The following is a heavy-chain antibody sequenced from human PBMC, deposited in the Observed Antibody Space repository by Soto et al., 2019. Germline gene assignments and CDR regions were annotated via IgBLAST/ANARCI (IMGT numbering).Heavy chain of an antibody. CDR2: MNPNSGNT. CDR3: AIVALLPAAIGMDV. D-gene: IGHD2-2*01. J-gene: IGHJ6*02. V-gene: IGHV1-8*01. CDR1: GYTFTSYD. Sequence: QVQLVQSGAEVKKPGASVKVSCKASGYTFTSYDINWVRQATGQRLEWMGWMNPNSGNTGYAQKFEGRVTMTRNTSISTAYMKLSSLRSEDTAVYYGAIVALLPAAIGMDVVGQGTTVTVSS.